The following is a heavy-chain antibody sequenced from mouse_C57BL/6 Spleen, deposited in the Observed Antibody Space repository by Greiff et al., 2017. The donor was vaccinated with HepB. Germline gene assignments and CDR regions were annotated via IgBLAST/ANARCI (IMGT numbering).Heavy chain of an antibody. V-gene: IGHV3-6*01. J-gene: IGHJ4*01. Sequence: EVQLKESGPGLVKPSQSLSLTCSVTGYSITSGYYWNWIRQFPGNKLEWMGYISYDGSNNYNPSLKNRISITRDTSKNQFFLKLNSVTTEDTATYYCASTLYYGAMDYWGQGTSVTVSS. CDR3: ASTLYYGAMDY. D-gene: IGHD2-1*01. CDR1: GYSITSGYY. CDR2: ISYDGSN.